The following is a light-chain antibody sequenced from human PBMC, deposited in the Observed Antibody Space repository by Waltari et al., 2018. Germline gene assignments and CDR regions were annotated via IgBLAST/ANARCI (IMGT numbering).Light chain of an antibody. CDR3: QQYDISPLT. CDR1: QTVRTTY. J-gene: IGKJ4*01. V-gene: IGKV3-20*01. CDR2: GAS. Sequence: EIVLTQSPGTLSLSPGERATLSCRARQTVRTTYLAWYQQKPGQAPTPLIYGASSRATGIPDRFSGSGSGTDFSLTISSREPEDFAVYYCQQYDISPLTFGGGTKVEIK.